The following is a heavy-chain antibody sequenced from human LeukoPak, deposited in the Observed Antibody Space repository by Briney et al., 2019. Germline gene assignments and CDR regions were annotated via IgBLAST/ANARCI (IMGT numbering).Heavy chain of an antibody. D-gene: IGHD2-2*01. J-gene: IGHJ3*02. V-gene: IGHV4-61*02. Sequence: TLSLTCTVSGGSISSGSYYWSWIRPPAGKGLEWIGRIYTSGSTNYNPSLKSRVTISVDTSKNHFSLKLSSVTAADTAVYYCARAIVVVPAANDAFDIWGQGTMVTVSS. CDR2: IYTSGST. CDR1: GGSISSGSYY. CDR3: ARAIVVVPAANDAFDI.